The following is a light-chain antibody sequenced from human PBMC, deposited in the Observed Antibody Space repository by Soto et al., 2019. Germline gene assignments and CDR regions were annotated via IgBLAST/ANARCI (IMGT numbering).Light chain of an antibody. J-gene: IGKJ5*01. CDR3: QQYGSSAPIT. Sequence: EIVLTHSQATLSLSPCERATLSLRASQSVSSYLAWYQQKPDQAPRLLIYDASNRATGIPARFSGSGSGTDFTLTISRLEPEDFALYYCQQYGSSAPITFGQGTRLEIK. CDR2: DAS. V-gene: IGKV3-20*01. CDR1: QSVSSY.